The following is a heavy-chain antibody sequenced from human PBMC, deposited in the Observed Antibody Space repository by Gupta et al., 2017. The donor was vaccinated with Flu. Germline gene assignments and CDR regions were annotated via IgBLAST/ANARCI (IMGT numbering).Heavy chain of an antibody. Sequence: TFSDCVVSWIRQAPGKGPEWVSYISSSGRDMSYAGSVNGRFTISKDNARNSVYLQMNSLRAGDTAVYYCARDLWGYRMFDYCGQGSLVTVSS. CDR3: ARDLWGYRMFDY. CDR2: ISSSGRDM. CDR1: TFSDCV. J-gene: IGHJ4*02. D-gene: IGHD3-10*01. V-gene: IGHV3-48*03.